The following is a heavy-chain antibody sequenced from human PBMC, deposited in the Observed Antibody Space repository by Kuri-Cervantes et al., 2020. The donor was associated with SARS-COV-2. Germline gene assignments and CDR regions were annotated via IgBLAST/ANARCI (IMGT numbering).Heavy chain of an antibody. J-gene: IGHJ6*03. D-gene: IGHD3-22*01. Sequence: SGPTLVKPTETLTLTCTVSGFSLSNARMGVSWVRQPPGKALEWLAHIFSNDEKSYSTSLKSRLNITKDTSKNQVVLTMTNMDPVDTATYYCAHSSVEQHDPWYYYSYMDVWGKGTTVTVSS. CDR3: AHSSVEQHDPWYYYSYMDV. CDR2: IFSNDEK. CDR1: GFSLSNARMG. V-gene: IGHV2-26*01.